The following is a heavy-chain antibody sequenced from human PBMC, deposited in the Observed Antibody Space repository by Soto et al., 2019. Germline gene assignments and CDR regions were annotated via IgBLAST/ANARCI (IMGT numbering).Heavy chain of an antibody. J-gene: IGHJ5*02. D-gene: IGHD3-3*01. CDR1: GFIFSSYD. V-gene: IGHV3-23*01. CDR3: FPMAGRFDP. Sequence: EVQLLESGGGLVQPGGSLRLSCAASGFIFSSYDMSWVRQAPGKGLEWVSTVSGSVGTTYYADSVKGRFTISRDNSKNTLYRQRNSLRAGDTAVYYCFPMAGRFDPWGQGSLVTVSS. CDR2: VSGSVGTT.